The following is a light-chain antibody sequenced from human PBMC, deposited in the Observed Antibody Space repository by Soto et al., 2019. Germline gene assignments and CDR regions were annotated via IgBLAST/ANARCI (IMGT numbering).Light chain of an antibody. V-gene: IGKV3-15*01. Sequence: EIVMTQSPATLSVSPGERATLSCRASQSVNINLAWYQQKPGQAPRLLIYGASTRATGIPARFSGSGSGTEFTHTISSLQSEDFAVYYCQQYNDWPLTFGGGTKVEIK. CDR2: GAS. CDR3: QQYNDWPLT. CDR1: QSVNIN. J-gene: IGKJ4*01.